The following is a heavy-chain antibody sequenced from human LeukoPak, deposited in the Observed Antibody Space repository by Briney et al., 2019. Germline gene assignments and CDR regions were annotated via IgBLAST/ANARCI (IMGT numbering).Heavy chain of an antibody. V-gene: IGHV3-30*03. Sequence: GRSLRLSCAASGFTFSSYDIHWVRQAPGKGLEWVALISSDGINKYFADSVKGRFTISTDNSKNTLYLQMNSLRVEDTAVYYCARAQDYDSSGYVDAFDMWGQGTMVTVSS. CDR2: ISSDGINK. CDR3: ARAQDYDSSGYVDAFDM. J-gene: IGHJ3*02. D-gene: IGHD3-22*01. CDR1: GFTFSSYD.